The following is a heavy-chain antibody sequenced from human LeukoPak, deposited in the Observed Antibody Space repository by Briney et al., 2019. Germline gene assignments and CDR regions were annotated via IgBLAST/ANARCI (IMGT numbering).Heavy chain of an antibody. Sequence: ASVKVSCKASGYTFTGYYMHWVRQAPGQGLEWIGWISPNSGGTKYVRKFQGRVTMTRDTSITTVYMELSGLSFDDTAVYYCARGGGRYSVDYWGQGTLVTVSS. CDR2: ISPNSGGT. CDR3: ARGGGRYSVDY. J-gene: IGHJ4*02. V-gene: IGHV1-2*02. CDR1: GYTFTGYY. D-gene: IGHD1-26*01.